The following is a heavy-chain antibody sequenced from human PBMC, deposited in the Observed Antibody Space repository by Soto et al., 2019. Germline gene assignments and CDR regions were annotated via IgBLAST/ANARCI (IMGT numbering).Heavy chain of an antibody. CDR2: ISAYNGNS. CDR3: ARGMYMAWCDP. V-gene: IGHV1-18*01. CDR1: GYNFIGYG. D-gene: IGHD1-1*01. Sequence: VQSGAEVKKPGASVKVSCKASGYNFIGYGITWVRQAPGQGLEWMGWISAYNGNSNYAQSLQDRVTRTTDSSTATAYLELRSLRPDDTAVYFCARGMYMAWCDPWGQGTPVTVSS. J-gene: IGHJ5*02.